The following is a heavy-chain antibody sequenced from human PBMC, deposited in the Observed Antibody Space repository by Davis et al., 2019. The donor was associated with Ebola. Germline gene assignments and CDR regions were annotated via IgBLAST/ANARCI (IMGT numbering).Heavy chain of an antibody. CDR1: GGSISTHY. V-gene: IGHV4-59*11. J-gene: IGHJ5*02. D-gene: IGHD1-1*01. CDR2: VYYSGST. Sequence: PSETLSLTCTVSGGSISTHYWNWIRQPPGKGLEWIGYVYYSGSTNYNPSLKSRVTISEDTSKNQFSLSLRSVTAADTAIDYCARGQKPLTRIPWFDPWGQGTLVTVSS. CDR3: ARGQKPLTRIPWFDP.